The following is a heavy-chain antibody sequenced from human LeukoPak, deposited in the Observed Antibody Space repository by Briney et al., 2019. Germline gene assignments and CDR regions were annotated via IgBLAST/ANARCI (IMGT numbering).Heavy chain of an antibody. CDR2: NGGSGGET. V-gene: IGHV3-23*01. D-gene: IGHD6-19*01. CDR3: APGSGSGSYGGGVDY. J-gene: IGHJ4*02. CDR1: GITFSISA. Sequence: QPRGSLRLPCSASGITFSISAMSWVRPAPGKWLEWVSANGGSGGETYYTDSVRGRFTISRDNSKNTMYLQMNSLRAEDTAVYYCAPGSGSGSYGGGVDYSGQGTLVTVSS.